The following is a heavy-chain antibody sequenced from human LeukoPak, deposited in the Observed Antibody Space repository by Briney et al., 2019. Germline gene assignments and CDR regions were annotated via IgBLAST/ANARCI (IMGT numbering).Heavy chain of an antibody. CDR1: RYSFTSYW. V-gene: IGHV5-51*01. D-gene: IGHD3-10*01. Sequence: GESLKISCKGSRYSFTSYWIGWVRQMPGKGLEWMGIIYPGDSDTRYSPSFQGQVTISADKSISTAYLQWSSLKASDTAMYYCARGLYYYGSGSYNYFDYWGQGTLVTVSS. CDR2: IYPGDSDT. CDR3: ARGLYYYGSGSYNYFDY. J-gene: IGHJ4*02.